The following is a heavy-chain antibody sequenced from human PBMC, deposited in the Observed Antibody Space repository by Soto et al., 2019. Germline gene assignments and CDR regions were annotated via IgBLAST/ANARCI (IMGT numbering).Heavy chain of an antibody. J-gene: IGHJ6*02. V-gene: IGHV3-30*18. CDR3: AKDLYDSSGYYYVSRYYYYGMDV. CDR2: ISYDGSNK. Sequence: GGSLRFSCAASGFTFSSYGMHWVRQAPGKGLEWVAVISYDGSNKYYADSVKGRFTISRDNSKNTLYLQMNSLRAEDTAVYYCAKDLYDSSGYYYVSRYYYYGMDVWGQGTTVTVSS. CDR1: GFTFSSYG. D-gene: IGHD3-22*01.